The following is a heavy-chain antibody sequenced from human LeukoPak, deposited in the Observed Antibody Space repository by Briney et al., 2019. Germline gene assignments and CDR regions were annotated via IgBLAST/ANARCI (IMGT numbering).Heavy chain of an antibody. J-gene: IGHJ4*02. CDR1: GFTFISNW. V-gene: IGHV3-74*01. CDR3: SRASSSVPNLLDY. D-gene: IGHD6-19*01. Sequence: GGSLRLSCAAFGFTFISNWMHWVRPGPGKGLVWVSRISTDGSSTTYADSVKGRFTISRDNAKNTLYLQMNSLRAEDTAVYYCSRASSSVPNLLDYWGQGTLVTVSS. CDR2: ISTDGSST.